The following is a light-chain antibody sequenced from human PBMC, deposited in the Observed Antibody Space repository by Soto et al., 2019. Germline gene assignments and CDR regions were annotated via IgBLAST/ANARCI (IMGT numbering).Light chain of an antibody. CDR3: QHYGSSPFT. V-gene: IGKV3-20*01. J-gene: IGKJ3*01. CDR1: QKISSRY. CDR2: GAS. Sequence: EIVLTQSPGTLSLSPGERATLSCRAGQKISSRYLAWYLQKPGQAPRLLVYGASSRATGIPDRFSGSGSGTDLTLTISRVEPEDFAVYYCQHYGSSPFTFGRGTKVDIK.